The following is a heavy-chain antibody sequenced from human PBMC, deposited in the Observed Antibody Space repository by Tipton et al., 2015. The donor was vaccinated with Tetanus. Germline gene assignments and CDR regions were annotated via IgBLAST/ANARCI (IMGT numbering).Heavy chain of an antibody. V-gene: IGHV3-23*01. D-gene: IGHD3-10*01. CDR1: GFTFSSYA. J-gene: IGHJ6*02. CDR3: AKVDRGVPNYYGMGV. CDR2: ISGSGGST. Sequence: SLRLSCAASGFTFSSYAMSWVRQAPGKGLEWVSAISGSGGSTYYADSVKGRFTISRDNSKNTLYLQMNSLRAEDTAVYYCAKVDRGVPNYYGMGVWGQGTTVTVSS.